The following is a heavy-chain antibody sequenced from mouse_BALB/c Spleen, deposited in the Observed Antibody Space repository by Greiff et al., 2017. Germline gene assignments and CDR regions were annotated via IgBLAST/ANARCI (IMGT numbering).Heavy chain of an antibody. Sequence: DVMLVESGGGLVPPGGSMKLSCVASGFTFSNYWMNWVRQSPEKGLEWVAEIRLKSNNYATHYAESVKGRFTISRDDSKSSVYLQMNNLRAEDTGIYYCTAIYYDYDAYAMDYWGQGTSDTVSS. V-gene: IGHV6-6*02. CDR1: GFTFSNYW. J-gene: IGHJ4*01. D-gene: IGHD2-4*01. CDR3: TAIYYDYDAYAMDY. CDR2: IRLKSNNYAT.